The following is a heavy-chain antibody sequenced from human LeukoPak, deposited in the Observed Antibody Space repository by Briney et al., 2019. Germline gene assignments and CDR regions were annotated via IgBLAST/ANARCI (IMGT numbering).Heavy chain of an antibody. V-gene: IGHV4-39*07. J-gene: IGHJ4*02. CDR1: GGSISSSSYY. CDR2: IYHSGCT. Sequence: SETLSLTCTVSGGSISSSSYYWGWIRQPPGKGLEWIGSIYHSGCTYYNPSLKSRVTISVDTSKNQFSLKLSSVTAADTAVYYCARAPNYYDSSGYYYYFDYWGQGTLVTVSS. CDR3: ARAPNYYDSSGYYYYFDY. D-gene: IGHD3-22*01.